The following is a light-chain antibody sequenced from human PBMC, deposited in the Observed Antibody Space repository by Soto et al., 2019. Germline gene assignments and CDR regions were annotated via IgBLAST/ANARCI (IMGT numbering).Light chain of an antibody. V-gene: IGLV1-40*01. J-gene: IGLJ1*01. CDR1: SSNIGAGYE. Sequence: QSVLTQPPSVSEAPGQRVTISCTGSSSNIGAGYEAHWYQQVPGTAPKLLIYENNNRPSGVPYRFSCSKSGTSASLAITGLQAEDEAEYYCQSYDSSLSGYVFGTGTKVTVL. CDR3: QSYDSSLSGYV. CDR2: ENN.